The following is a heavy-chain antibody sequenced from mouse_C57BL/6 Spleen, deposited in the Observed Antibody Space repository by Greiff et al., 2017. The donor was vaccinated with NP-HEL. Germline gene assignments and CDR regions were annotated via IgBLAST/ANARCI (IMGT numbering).Heavy chain of an antibody. J-gene: IGHJ1*03. V-gene: IGHV5-4*01. CDR2: ISDGGSYT. CDR3: ARVGSSHWYFDV. Sequence: EVQLVESGGGLVKPGGSLKLSCAASGFTFSSYAMSWVRQTPEKRLEWVATISDGGSYTYYPDNVKGRFTISRDNAKNNLYLQMSHLKSEDTAMYYCARVGSSHWYFDVWGTGTTVTVSS. CDR1: GFTFSSYA. D-gene: IGHD1-1*01.